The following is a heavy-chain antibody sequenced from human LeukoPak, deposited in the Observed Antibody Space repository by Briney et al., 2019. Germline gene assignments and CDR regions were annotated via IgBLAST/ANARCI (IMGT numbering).Heavy chain of an antibody. CDR2: IKPDGSEI. J-gene: IGHJ4*02. Sequence: GGSLRLSCAASGFTFSSYWMSWVRQAPEKGLEWVAKIKPDGSEIYHVDSVQGRFTISRDNAKNSLYLQMNSLRAEDTAVYYCATSRFYLESWGQGTLVTVSP. CDR3: ATSRFYLES. CDR1: GFTFSSYW. V-gene: IGHV3-7*01.